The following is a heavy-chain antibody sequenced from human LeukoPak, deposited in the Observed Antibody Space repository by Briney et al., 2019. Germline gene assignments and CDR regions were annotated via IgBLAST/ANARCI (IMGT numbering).Heavy chain of an antibody. CDR3: VRWNHGFHWFDP. D-gene: IGHD1-14*01. J-gene: IGHJ5*02. CDR1: GGSISSYY. CDR2: IYYSGST. V-gene: IGHV4-59*01. Sequence: SETLSLTCTVSGGSISSYYWSWIRQPPGKGLEWIGYIYYSGSTNYNPSLKSRVTISVDTSKNQFSLKLSSVTAADTAVYYCVRWNHGFHWFDPWGQGTLVTVSS.